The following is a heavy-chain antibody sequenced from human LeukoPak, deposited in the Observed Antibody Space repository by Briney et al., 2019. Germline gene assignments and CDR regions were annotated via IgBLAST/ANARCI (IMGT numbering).Heavy chain of an antibody. CDR3: AKDKGAVTGTFDY. Sequence: PGGSLRLSCAASGFTFSTYAMSWVRQAPRKGLEWVSGLTGGGGGTSYADSVKGRFTISRDNSKNTLYLQMNSLRAEDTAVYYCAKDKGAVTGTFDYWGQGTLVTVSS. D-gene: IGHD1-14*01. V-gene: IGHV3-23*01. CDR1: GFTFSTYA. CDR2: LTGGGGGT. J-gene: IGHJ4*02.